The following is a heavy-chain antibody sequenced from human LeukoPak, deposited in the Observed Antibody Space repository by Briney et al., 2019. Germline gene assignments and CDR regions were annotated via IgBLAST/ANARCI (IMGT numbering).Heavy chain of an antibody. CDR2: INPNSGGT. CDR1: GYTFTGYY. J-gene: IGHJ4*02. V-gene: IGHV1-2*02. Sequence: ASVKVSCKASGYTFTGYYMHWVRQAPGQGLEWMGWINPNSGGTNYAQKFQGRVTMTRDTSISTAYMELSRLRSDDTAVYYCARSGDYDFWSGLSIVDYWGQGTLVTVSS. CDR3: ARSGDYDFWSGLSIVDY. D-gene: IGHD3-3*01.